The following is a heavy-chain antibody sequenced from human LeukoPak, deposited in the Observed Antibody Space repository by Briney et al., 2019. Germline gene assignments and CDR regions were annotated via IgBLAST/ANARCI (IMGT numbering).Heavy chain of an antibody. CDR1: GYTFTAQY. V-gene: IGHV1-2*02. D-gene: IGHD2-21*01. CDR2: INPNNGDT. CDR3: ASYPRSIPTPPFDY. Sequence: GASVKVSCKASGYTFTAQYMHWVRQAPGQGLEWMGWINPNNGDTKYAQSFLGRVPMTRDTSTTTAYMELSSLRSDDTAVYFCASYPRSIPTPPFDYWGQGTLVTVSS. J-gene: IGHJ4*02.